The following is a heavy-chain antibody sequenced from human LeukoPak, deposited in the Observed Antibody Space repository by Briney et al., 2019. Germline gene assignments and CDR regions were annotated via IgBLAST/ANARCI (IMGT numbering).Heavy chain of an antibody. CDR3: ARGGYSGFDPFDY. V-gene: IGHV1-2*02. J-gene: IGHJ4*02. D-gene: IGHD5-12*01. Sequence: ASVKVSCKASRYTFTGYYMHWVRQAPGQGLEWMGWINPISGVTNFAQNFLGRVSMSRDTSIRTAYLDMYSLTFDDTAVFYCARGGYSGFDPFDYWGQGTLVTVSS. CDR2: INPISGVT. CDR1: RYTFTGYY.